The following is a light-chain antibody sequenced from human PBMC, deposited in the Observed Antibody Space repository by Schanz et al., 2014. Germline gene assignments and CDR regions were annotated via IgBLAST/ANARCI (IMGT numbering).Light chain of an antibody. V-gene: IGKV3D-15*01. J-gene: IGKJ1*01. CDR3: QQYNSWPRT. Sequence: EIVLTQSPGTLSLSPGERATLSCRASQSVSSNLAWYQQKPGQAPRLLIYGASYRATGTPDRFSGSGSGTDFTLTISSLQSEDFAVYYCQQYNSWPRTFGQGTKVEIK. CDR2: GAS. CDR1: QSVSSN.